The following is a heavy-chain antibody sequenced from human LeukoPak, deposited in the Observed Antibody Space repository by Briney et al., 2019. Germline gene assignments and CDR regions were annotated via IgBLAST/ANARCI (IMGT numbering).Heavy chain of an antibody. CDR1: GGSISNNY. D-gene: IGHD5-18*01. J-gene: IGHJ4*02. Sequence: PSETLSLTCTVSGGSISNNYGSWIRQPPGKGLEWIGYIYNSGSTNYNPSLKSRVTISVDTSKNQFSLRLSSVTAADTAVYYCARHAGLSYGFDYWGQGTLVTVSS. V-gene: IGHV4-59*08. CDR2: IYNSGST. CDR3: ARHAGLSYGFDY.